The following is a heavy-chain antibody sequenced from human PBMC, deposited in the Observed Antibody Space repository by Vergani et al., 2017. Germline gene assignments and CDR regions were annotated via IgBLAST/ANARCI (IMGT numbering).Heavy chain of an antibody. CDR3: AGPQGTSAYYYGGFDY. V-gene: IGHV3-74*01. Sequence: DVHLAESGGGFFQPGGSLRLSCSASGFSFNSYWMHWVRQVPGKGLLWVSRIKSDGGSTYYADSVKGRFTISRDNSKNTLSLQMNSLTAEDTAIYYCAGPQGTSAYYYGGFDYWGQGILVTVSS. CDR2: IKSDGGST. D-gene: IGHD3-22*01. CDR1: GFSFNSYW. J-gene: IGHJ4*02.